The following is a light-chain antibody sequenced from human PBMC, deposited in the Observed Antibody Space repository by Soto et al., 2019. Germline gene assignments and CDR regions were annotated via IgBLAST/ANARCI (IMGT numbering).Light chain of an antibody. CDR3: CSYAGSYDDV. Sequence: QSALTQPRSVSGSPGQSVTISCTGTSSDVGGYNYVSWYQQHPGKAPKLMIYDVNKRPSGVPDRFSGSKFGNTASLTISGLQADDEATFYCCSYAGSYDDVFGTGTKLTVL. CDR1: SSDVGGYNY. V-gene: IGLV2-11*01. J-gene: IGLJ1*01. CDR2: DVN.